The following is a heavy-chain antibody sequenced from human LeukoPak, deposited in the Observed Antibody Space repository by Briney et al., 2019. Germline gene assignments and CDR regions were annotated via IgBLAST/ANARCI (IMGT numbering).Heavy chain of an antibody. J-gene: IGHJ4*02. CDR1: GFTFSNAW. CDR2: IKSKTDGGTT. V-gene: IGHV3-15*01. CDR3: TTWTWDRELANFDY. D-gene: IGHD1-26*01. Sequence: GGSLRLSCAASGFTFSNAWMSWVRQAPGKGLEWVGRIKSKTDGGTTGHAAPVKGRFTISRDDSKNTLYLQMNSLKTEDTAVYYCTTWTWDRELANFDYWGQGTLVTVSS.